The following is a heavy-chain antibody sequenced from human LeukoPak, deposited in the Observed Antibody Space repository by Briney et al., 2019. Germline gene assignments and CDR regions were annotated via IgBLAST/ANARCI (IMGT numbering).Heavy chain of an antibody. CDR1: GFTFSGYS. J-gene: IGHJ6*02. V-gene: IGHV4-34*08. CDR3: ASSADYDILTGWYYYGMDV. CDR2: TNHSGST. Sequence: GSLRLSCAASGFTFSGYSMNWVRQPPGKGLEWIGETNHSGSTNYNPSLKSRVTISVDTSKNQFSLKLSSVTAADTAVYYCASSADYDILTGWYYYGMDVWGQGTTVTVSS. D-gene: IGHD3-9*01.